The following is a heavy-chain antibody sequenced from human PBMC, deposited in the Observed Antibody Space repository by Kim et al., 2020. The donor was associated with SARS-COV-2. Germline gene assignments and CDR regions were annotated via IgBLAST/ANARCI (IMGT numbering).Heavy chain of an antibody. CDR3: AKADV. V-gene: IGHV3-23*01. CDR2: SGSGGST. Sequence: SGSGGSTYYADSVKGRFTISRDNSKNTLYLQMNSLRAEDTAVYYCAKADVWGQGTTVTVSS. J-gene: IGHJ6*02.